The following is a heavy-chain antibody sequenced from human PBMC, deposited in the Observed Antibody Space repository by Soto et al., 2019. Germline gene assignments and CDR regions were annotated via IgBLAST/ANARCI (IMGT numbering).Heavy chain of an antibody. Sequence: EVQLVESGGGLVKPGGSLRLSCAASGFTFNNAWMNWVRQAPGKGLEWVGRIKSKTDGGTADYAAPAKGRFPISRDDSKTTLYLEMNSLKNEDTAVYYCATPWLDYWGQGTLVIVSS. CDR1: GFTFNNAW. V-gene: IGHV3-15*07. D-gene: IGHD5-12*01. J-gene: IGHJ4*02. CDR3: ATPWLDY. CDR2: IKSKTDGGTA.